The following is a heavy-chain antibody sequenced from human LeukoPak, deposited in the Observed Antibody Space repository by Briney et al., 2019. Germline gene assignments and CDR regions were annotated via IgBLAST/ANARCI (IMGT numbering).Heavy chain of an antibody. Sequence: GSVKVSCKASGYTFTGYYMHWVRQAPGQGLEWMGWINPNSGGTNYAQKFQGRVTMTRDTSISTAYMKLSRLRSDDTAVYYCARDSESYYYGSGSQTGWFDPWGQGTLVTVSS. CDR3: ARDSESYYYGSGSQTGWFDP. CDR2: INPNSGGT. CDR1: GYTFTGYY. J-gene: IGHJ5*02. D-gene: IGHD3-10*01. V-gene: IGHV1-2*02.